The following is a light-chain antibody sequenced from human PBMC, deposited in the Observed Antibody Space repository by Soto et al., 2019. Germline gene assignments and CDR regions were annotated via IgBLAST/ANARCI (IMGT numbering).Light chain of an antibody. CDR1: QGISSW. J-gene: IGKJ4*01. CDR3: QQAYSLPIT. Sequence: DIQMTQSPSSVSASVGDRVTITCRASQGISSWLVWYQQKPGKAPKALICAASSLQSGVPSRFSGSGSGTDFTLTISSLQPEDFATYYCQQAYSLPITFGGGTEVEIK. V-gene: IGKV1-12*01. CDR2: AAS.